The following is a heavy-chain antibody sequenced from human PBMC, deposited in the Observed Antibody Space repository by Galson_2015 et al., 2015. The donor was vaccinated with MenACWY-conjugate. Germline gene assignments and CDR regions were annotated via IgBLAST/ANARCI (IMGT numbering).Heavy chain of an antibody. CDR2: IGGGGDFT. V-gene: IGHV3-23*01. CDR1: GFSFSDNG. CDR3: AKDSSRDWFGLWDS. Sequence: SLRLSCAASGFSFSDNGMSWVRQAPGKGLEWVSSIGGGGDFTHYADSVRGRFTVSRDSSKSTLRLQMTNLRIEDTAVYYCAKDSSRDWFGLWDSWGQGALVTVSS. J-gene: IGHJ4*02. D-gene: IGHD3-9*01.